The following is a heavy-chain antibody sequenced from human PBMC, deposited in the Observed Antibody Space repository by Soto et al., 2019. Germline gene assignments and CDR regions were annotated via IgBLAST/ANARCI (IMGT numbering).Heavy chain of an antibody. V-gene: IGHV4-31*03. Sequence: SETLSLTCTVSGGSISSGGYYWSWIRQHPGKGLEWIGYIYYSGSTYYNPSLKSRVTISVDTSKNQFSLKLSSVTAADTAVYYCARAPFYDYVWGSYRYMGYFDYWGQGTLVTVS. CDR1: GGSISSGGYY. CDR2: IYYSGST. CDR3: ARAPFYDYVWGSYRYMGYFDY. D-gene: IGHD3-16*02. J-gene: IGHJ4*02.